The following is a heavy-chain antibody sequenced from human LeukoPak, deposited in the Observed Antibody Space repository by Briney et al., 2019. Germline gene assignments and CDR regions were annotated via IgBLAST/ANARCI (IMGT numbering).Heavy chain of an antibody. Sequence: NPSETLSLTCTVSGGSISSYYWSWIRQPPGKGLEWIGYIYYSGITNYNPSLKSRVTISVDTSKNQFSLKLSSVTAADTAVYYCARSFPTGYDLFYWGQGTLVTVSS. J-gene: IGHJ4*02. V-gene: IGHV4-59*12. D-gene: IGHD5-12*01. CDR1: GGSISSYY. CDR2: IYYSGIT. CDR3: ARSFPTGYDLFY.